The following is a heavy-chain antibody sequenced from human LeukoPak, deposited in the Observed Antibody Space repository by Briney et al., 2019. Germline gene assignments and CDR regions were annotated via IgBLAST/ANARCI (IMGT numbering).Heavy chain of an antibody. J-gene: IGHJ6*03. D-gene: IGHD4-17*01. V-gene: IGHV4-61*02. CDR3: ARVRARMTTVIFYYYYYMDV. CDR1: GGSISSGSYY. CDR2: IYTSGST. Sequence: PSETLSLTCTVSGGSISSGSYYWSWIRQPAGKGLEWIGRIYTSGSTNYNPSLKSRVTISVDTSKNQFSPKLSSVTAADTAVYYCARVRARMTTVIFYYYYYMDVWGKGTTVTISS.